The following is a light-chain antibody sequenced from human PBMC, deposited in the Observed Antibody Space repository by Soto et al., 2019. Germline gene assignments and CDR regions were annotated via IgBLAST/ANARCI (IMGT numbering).Light chain of an antibody. Sequence: IVMTQSPATLSLSPGERATLSCRARQTVASNIAWYQQKPGQAPRLLIHGASTMATGVSARFSGTGSGTEFTLTISSLQSEDFAVYYCQQYHNWPPQYTFGQGTRLQI. J-gene: IGKJ2*01. V-gene: IGKV3-15*01. CDR2: GAS. CDR1: QTVASN. CDR3: QQYHNWPPQYT.